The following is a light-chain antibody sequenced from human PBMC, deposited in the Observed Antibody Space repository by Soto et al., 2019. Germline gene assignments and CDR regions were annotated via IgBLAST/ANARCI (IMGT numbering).Light chain of an antibody. CDR3: QQYATSPLT. Sequence: EIVLTQSPGTLSLSPGERATLSCRASQSVSSNLAWYQQKPGQAPRLLIYGASSRATGIPDRFSGSGSGTDFTLTISRLEPEDFALYYCQQYATSPLTFGGGTKVDIK. CDR1: QSVSSN. V-gene: IGKV3-20*01. J-gene: IGKJ4*01. CDR2: GAS.